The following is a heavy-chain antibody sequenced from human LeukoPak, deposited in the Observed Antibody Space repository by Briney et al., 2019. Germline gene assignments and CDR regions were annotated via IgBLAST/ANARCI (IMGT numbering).Heavy chain of an antibody. CDR3: ARGVFYDSSQAISDY. CDR1: GYTFTSYG. J-gene: IGHJ4*02. Sequence: REASVKVSCKASGYTFTSYGISWVRQAPGQGLEWMGWISAYNGNTNYAQKLQGRVTMTTDTSTSTAYMELRSLRSDDTAVYYCARGVFYDSSQAISDYWGQGTLVTVSS. D-gene: IGHD3-22*01. CDR2: ISAYNGNT. V-gene: IGHV1-18*01.